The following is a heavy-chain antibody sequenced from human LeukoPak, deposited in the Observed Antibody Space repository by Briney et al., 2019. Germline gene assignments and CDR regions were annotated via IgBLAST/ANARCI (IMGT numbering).Heavy chain of an antibody. CDR3: SIQCCGSDWFDVCDM. Sequence: SETLSLTCTVSGGSISRSTNYWGWIRQPPGKGLEWIGSIYYSGRTYYNPSLKSRVTISADTSKNQFSLKLSSVTAADTAVYYGSIQCCGSDWFDVCDMWGRGTMVSV. CDR2: IYYSGRT. J-gene: IGHJ3*02. V-gene: IGHV4-39*01. D-gene: IGHD2-21*02. CDR1: GGSISRSTNY.